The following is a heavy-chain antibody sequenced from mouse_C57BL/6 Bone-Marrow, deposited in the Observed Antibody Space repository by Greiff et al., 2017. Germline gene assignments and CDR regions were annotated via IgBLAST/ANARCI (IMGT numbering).Heavy chain of an antibody. CDR1: GFSLTSYG. CDR2: IWSGGST. J-gene: IGHJ1*03. Sequence: VQLKESGPGLVQPSQSLSITCTVSGFSLTSYGVHWVRQSPGKGLEWLGVIWSGGSTDYNAAFISRLSISKDNSKSQVFFKMNSLQADDTAIYYCARYGYGSWYFDVWGTGTTVTVSS. D-gene: IGHD2-2*01. CDR3: ARYGYGSWYFDV. V-gene: IGHV2-2*01.